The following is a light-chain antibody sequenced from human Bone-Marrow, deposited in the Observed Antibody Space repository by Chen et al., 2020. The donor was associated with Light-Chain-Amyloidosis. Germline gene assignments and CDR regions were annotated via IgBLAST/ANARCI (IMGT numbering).Light chain of an antibody. CDR3: QQYYSTIFT. CDR1: QSVLYSSNNKNY. J-gene: IGKJ3*01. Sequence: DIVMTQSPDSLAVSLGERATINCKSSQSVLYSSNNKNYLAWYQQKPGQPPKLLIYWASTRESGVPDRCSGSGSGTDFTLTISSLQAEGVAVYYCQQYYSTIFTFGPGTKVDIK. CDR2: WAS. V-gene: IGKV4-1*01.